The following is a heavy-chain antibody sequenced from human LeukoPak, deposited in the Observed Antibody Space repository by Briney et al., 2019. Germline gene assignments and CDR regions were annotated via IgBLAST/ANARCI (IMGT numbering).Heavy chain of an antibody. V-gene: IGHV4-4*07. D-gene: IGHD3-10*01. J-gene: IGHJ4*02. Sequence: SETLSLTCTVSGGSISSYYWSWIRQPAGKGLEWIGRIYTSGSTNYNPSLKSRVTMSVDTSKNQFSLKLSSVTAADTAVYYCARDTRGGFGAPREWFFDYWGQGTLVTVSS. CDR1: GGSISSYY. CDR2: IYTSGST. CDR3: ARDTRGGFGAPREWFFDY.